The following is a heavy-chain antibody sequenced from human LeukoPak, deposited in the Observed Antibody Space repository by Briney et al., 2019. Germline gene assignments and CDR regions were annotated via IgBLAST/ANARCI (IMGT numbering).Heavy chain of an antibody. V-gene: IGHV3-33*01. D-gene: IGHD6-19*01. J-gene: IGHJ4*02. CDR2: IWYDGSNK. CDR1: GFSFSNYG. Sequence: GRSLRLSCAASGFSFSNYGMHWVRQAPGKGLEWVAVIWYDGSNKYYADSVKGRFTISRDNSKNTLYVQMSSLRAEDTAVYYCARRAGSPRYFDYWGQGNLVTVSS. CDR3: ARRAGSPRYFDY.